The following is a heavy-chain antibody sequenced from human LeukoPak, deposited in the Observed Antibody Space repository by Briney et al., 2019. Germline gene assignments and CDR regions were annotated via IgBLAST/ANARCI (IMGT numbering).Heavy chain of an antibody. J-gene: IGHJ4*02. D-gene: IGHD6-6*01. CDR3: ANQRRDSSSSPFRYHFDY. CDR1: EFTFTNYG. CDR2: ISNDGTDK. V-gene: IGHV3-30-3*01. Sequence: PGGSLRLSCAASEFTFTNYGMHWVRQAPGKGLEWVAVISNDGTDKYYADSVKGRFTISRDNSKNTLYLQMNSLRAEDTAVYYCANQRRDSSSSPFRYHFDYWGQGTLVTVSS.